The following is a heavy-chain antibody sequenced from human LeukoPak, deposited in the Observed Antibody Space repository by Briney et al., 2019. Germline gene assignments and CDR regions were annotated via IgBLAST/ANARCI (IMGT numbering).Heavy chain of an antibody. J-gene: IGHJ4*02. Sequence: SETLSLTCTVSGGSISSGDYYWSWIRQPPGKGLEWIGYIYYSGSTYYNPSLKSRVTISVDTSKNQFSLKLSSVTAADTAVYYCARVRHFSRVLRYFDRPSYFDYWGQGTLVTVSS. CDR2: IYYSGST. CDR3: ARVRHFSRVLRYFDRPSYFDY. CDR1: GGSISSGDYY. D-gene: IGHD3-9*01. V-gene: IGHV4-30-4*02.